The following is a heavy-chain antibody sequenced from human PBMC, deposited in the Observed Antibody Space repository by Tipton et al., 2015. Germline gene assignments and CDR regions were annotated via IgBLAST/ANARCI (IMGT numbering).Heavy chain of an antibody. D-gene: IGHD3-16*01. J-gene: IGHJ4*02. V-gene: IGHV1-69*06. Sequence: QSGPEVKKPGSSVKVSCKAEQDIFNTYSVVWVRQVPGQGLEWMGGLMPFFGSPTYVRKFQGRVTFTADILTSSVYMELTGLTLEDTAIYFCAADRVVTFGGVLDYWGQGSLVTVSP. CDR2: LMPFFGSP. CDR1: QDIFNTYS. CDR3: AADRVVTFGGVLDY.